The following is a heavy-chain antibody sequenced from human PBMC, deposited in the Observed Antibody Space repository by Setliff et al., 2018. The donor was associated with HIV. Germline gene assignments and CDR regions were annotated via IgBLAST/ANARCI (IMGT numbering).Heavy chain of an antibody. J-gene: IGHJ4*02. CDR3: VRGSGYYYFDN. CDR2: MNTDGSST. Sequence: PGGSLRLSCAASRFDFNNYWMHWVRQAPGKGLVWVFGMNTDGSSTRYADSVKGRFTISRDKAKNMLYLQMNSLSADDTAVYYCVRGSGYYYFDNWGQGALVTVSS. V-gene: IGHV3-74*01. D-gene: IGHD3-22*01. CDR1: RFDFNNYW.